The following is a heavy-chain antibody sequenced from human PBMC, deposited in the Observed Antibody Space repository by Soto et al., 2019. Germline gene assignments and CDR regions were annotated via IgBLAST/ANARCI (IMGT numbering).Heavy chain of an antibody. D-gene: IGHD3-9*01. V-gene: IGHV3-30*16. CDR1: EFSSSSYA. CDR3: ARTFDTITYYFDY. J-gene: IGHJ4*02. Sequence: GGSLRLSCAASEFSSSSYAMHWIRQAPGKGLEWVAVISFDGNIIQYADSVKGRFIISRDNSKNTLYLQMNSLRGEDTAVYYCARTFDTITYYFDYWGQGTLVTVSS. CDR2: ISFDGNII.